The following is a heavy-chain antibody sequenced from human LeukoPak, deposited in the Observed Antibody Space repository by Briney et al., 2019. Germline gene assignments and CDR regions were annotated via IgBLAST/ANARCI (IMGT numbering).Heavy chain of an antibody. D-gene: IGHD6-13*01. Sequence: AASVKVSCKASGGTFSSYAISWVRQAPGQGLEWMGGIIPIFGTANYAQKFQGRVTITADESTSTAYMKLSSLRSEDTAVYYCARGYSSSWYYFDYWGQGTLVTVSS. CDR1: GGTFSSYA. CDR2: IIPIFGTA. CDR3: ARGYSSSWYYFDY. J-gene: IGHJ4*02. V-gene: IGHV1-69*13.